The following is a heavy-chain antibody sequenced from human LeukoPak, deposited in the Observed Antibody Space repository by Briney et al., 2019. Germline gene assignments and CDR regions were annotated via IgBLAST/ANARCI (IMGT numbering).Heavy chain of an antibody. V-gene: IGHV4-59*01. CDR2: IYYSGST. J-gene: IGHJ5*02. CDR1: GGSISSYY. D-gene: IGHD3-10*01. CDR3: ARSGDYYGSGSYYRFDP. Sequence: PETLSLTCTVSGGSISSYYWSWIRQPPGKGLEWIGYIYYSGSTNYNPSLKSRVTISVDTSKNQFSLKLSSVTAADTAVYYCARSGDYYGSGSYYRFDPWGQGTLVTVSS.